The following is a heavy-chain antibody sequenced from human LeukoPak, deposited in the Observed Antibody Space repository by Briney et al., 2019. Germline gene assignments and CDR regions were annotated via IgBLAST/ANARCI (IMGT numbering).Heavy chain of an antibody. CDR1: GFTFSNYG. V-gene: IGHV3-33*01. J-gene: IGHJ4*02. CDR3: ARDGQAYVDYFWYFDY. CDR2: IWYDGSNK. Sequence: GGSLRLSCAASGFTFSNYGMHWVRQAPGKGLEWVAVIWYDGSNKYYGDSVKGRFTISRDNSKNTLYLQMNSLRAEDTAVYYCARDGQAYVDYFWYFDYGGKGPLVTVPQ. D-gene: IGHD4-17*01.